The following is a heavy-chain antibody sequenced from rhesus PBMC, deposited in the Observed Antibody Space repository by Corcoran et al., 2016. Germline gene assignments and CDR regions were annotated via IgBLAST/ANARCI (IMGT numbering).Heavy chain of an antibody. J-gene: IGHJ2*01. CDR2: IYGSGGSN. D-gene: IGHD5-42*01. CDR1: GYSISRGYY. CDR3: ARVGSSWSEWDTVGTEWYFDL. V-gene: IGHV4S14*01. Sequence: QVQLQESGPGLVKPSETLSLTCAVSGYSISRGYYWGWIRQPPGTGREWVGCIYGSGGSNYLNPSLKSRVTLSVDTSKNQFSLKLSSVTAADTAVYYCARVGSSWSEWDTVGTEWYFDLWGPGTPITISS.